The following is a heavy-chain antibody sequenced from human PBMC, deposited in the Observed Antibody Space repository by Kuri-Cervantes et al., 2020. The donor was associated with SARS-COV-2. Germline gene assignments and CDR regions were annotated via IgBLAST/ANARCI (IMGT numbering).Heavy chain of an antibody. D-gene: IGHD3-16*02. CDR2: NNYSGAN. CDR1: GGSISTTNYY. CDR3: ARCHYDYVWGSYRRPCYDY. Sequence: SETLSLTCTVYGGSISTTNYYWAWIRQPPGKGLEWNGSNNYSGANYYYPYLKSRVSIFVDTSKNQFSLKVNSVTAADTAVYYCARCHYDYVWGSYRRPCYDYWGQGTLVTVSS. J-gene: IGHJ4*02. V-gene: IGHV4-39*01.